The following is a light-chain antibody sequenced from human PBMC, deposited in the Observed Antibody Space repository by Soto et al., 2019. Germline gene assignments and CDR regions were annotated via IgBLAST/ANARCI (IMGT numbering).Light chain of an antibody. CDR2: VGAGGIVE. Sequence: QSVLTQPPSASASLGASVTLTCTLSSGYSNYKVDWYQQRPGKGPRFVMRVGAGGIVESKGDGIPDRFSVLGSGLNRYLTIKNIQEEDEADYHCCSFSGTYHWVFGGGTKLTVL. J-gene: IGLJ3*02. CDR1: SGYSNYK. V-gene: IGLV9-49*01. CDR3: CSFSGTYHWV.